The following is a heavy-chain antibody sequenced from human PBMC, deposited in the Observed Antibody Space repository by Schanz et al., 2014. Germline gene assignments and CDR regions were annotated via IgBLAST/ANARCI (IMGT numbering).Heavy chain of an antibody. Sequence: EVQLVESGGGLVQPGGSLRLSCVASGFTFSGSVMHWVRQASGKGLEWVGRIRSKADTYAITYAAPLKGRITISRDDTKNTAYLHMNSLNPDDATVYYCCRSGSPIYSPGLDVWGQGTTVTVSS. J-gene: IGHJ6*02. CDR2: IRSKADTYAI. D-gene: IGHD3-10*01. CDR1: GFTFSGSV. V-gene: IGHV3-73*01. CDR3: CRSGSPIYSPGLDV.